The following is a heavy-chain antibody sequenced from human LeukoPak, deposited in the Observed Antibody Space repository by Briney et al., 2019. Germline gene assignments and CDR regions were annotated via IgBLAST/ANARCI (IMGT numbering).Heavy chain of an antibody. D-gene: IGHD1-1*01. CDR2: INPNSGGT. V-gene: IGHV1-2*04. J-gene: IGHJ4*02. Sequence: ASVKVSCKASGYTFTGYYMHWVRQAPGQGLEWMGWINPNSGGTNYAQKFQGWVTMTRDTSISTAYMELSRLRSDDTAVYYCARAVGNWNRYFDSWGQGSLVTVSS. CDR1: GYTFTGYY. CDR3: ARAVGNWNRYFDS.